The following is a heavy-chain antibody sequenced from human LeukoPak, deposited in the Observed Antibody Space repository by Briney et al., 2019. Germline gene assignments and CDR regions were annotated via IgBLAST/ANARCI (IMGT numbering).Heavy chain of an antibody. D-gene: IGHD3-9*01. Sequence: GGSLRLSCAASGFSFSSYGMHWVRQAPGKGLEWVAVIWYDGSKKYYADSVKGRFIISRDNSRNTLYLQMNSLRVEDATVYYCARDGVVWFFDIWGQGTMVTVSS. CDR1: GFSFSSYG. CDR3: ARDGVVWFFDI. CDR2: IWYDGSKK. J-gene: IGHJ3*02. V-gene: IGHV3-33*01.